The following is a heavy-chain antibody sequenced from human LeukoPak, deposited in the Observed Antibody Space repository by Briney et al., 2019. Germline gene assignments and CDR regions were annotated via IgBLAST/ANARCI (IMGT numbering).Heavy chain of an antibody. Sequence: PSETLSLTCTVSGGSISSSSYYWGWIRQPPGKGLEWIGSIYYSGSTYYNPSLKSRVTISVDTSKDQFSLKLSSVTAADTAVYYCARMVIAAAGSGDFDYWGQGTLVTVSS. CDR3: ARMVIAAAGSGDFDY. J-gene: IGHJ4*02. CDR1: GGSISSSSYY. D-gene: IGHD6-13*01. CDR2: IYYSGST. V-gene: IGHV4-39*07.